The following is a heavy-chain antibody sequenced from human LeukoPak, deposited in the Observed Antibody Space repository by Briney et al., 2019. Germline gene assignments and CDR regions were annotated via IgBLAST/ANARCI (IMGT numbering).Heavy chain of an antibody. CDR3: ARHRNYYGSGSISTYSDP. V-gene: IGHV4-39*01. J-gene: IGHJ5*02. CDR2: IYYSGST. D-gene: IGHD3-10*01. CDR1: GGSISSSSYY. Sequence: PSETLSLTCTVSGGSISSSSYYWGWIRRPPWKGLEWIGSIYYSGSTYYNPSLKSRVTISVDTSKNQFSLKLSSVTAADTAVYYCARHRNYYGSGSISTYSDPWGQGTLVTVSS.